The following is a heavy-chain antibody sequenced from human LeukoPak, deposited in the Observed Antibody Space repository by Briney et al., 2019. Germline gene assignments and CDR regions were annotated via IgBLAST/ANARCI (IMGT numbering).Heavy chain of an antibody. J-gene: IGHJ4*02. CDR3: AGSLDLDIVGATLAY. CDR1: GGSISSYY. Sequence: PSETLSLTCTVSGGSISSYYWSWIRQPPGKGLEWIGYIYYSGSTNYNPSLKSRVTISVDTSKNQFSLKLSSVTAADTAVYYCAGSLDLDIVGATLAYWGQGTLVTVSS. D-gene: IGHD1-26*01. V-gene: IGHV4-59*01. CDR2: IYYSGST.